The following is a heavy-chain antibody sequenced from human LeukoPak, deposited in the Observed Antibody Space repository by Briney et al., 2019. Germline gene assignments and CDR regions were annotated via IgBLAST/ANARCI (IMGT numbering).Heavy chain of an antibody. J-gene: IGHJ5*02. CDR1: GFTFSSYS. D-gene: IGHD3-3*01. V-gene: IGHV3-21*01. Sequence: PGGSLRLSCAASGFTFSSYSMNWVRQAPGKGLEWVSSISSSSSYIYYADSVKGRFTISRDNAKNSLYLQMNSLRAEDTAVYCCARENYDFWSGYYTAPGFDPWGQGTLVTVSS. CDR3: ARENYDFWSGYYTAPGFDP. CDR2: ISSSSSYI.